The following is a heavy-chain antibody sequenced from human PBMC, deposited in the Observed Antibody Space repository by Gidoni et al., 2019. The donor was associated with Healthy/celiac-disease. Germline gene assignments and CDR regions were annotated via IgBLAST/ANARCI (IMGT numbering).Heavy chain of an antibody. Sequence: EVQLLEAGGGLVQPGGSLRLSCAASGFTFSSYAMSWVRQAPGKGLDWVSAISGSGGSTYYADSVKGRFTISRDNSKNTLYLQMNSLRAEDTAVYYCAKGGYYDFWSGYCVDYWGQGTLVTVSS. CDR1: GFTFSSYA. V-gene: IGHV3-23*01. CDR2: ISGSGGST. J-gene: IGHJ4*02. D-gene: IGHD3-3*01. CDR3: AKGGYYDFWSGYCVDY.